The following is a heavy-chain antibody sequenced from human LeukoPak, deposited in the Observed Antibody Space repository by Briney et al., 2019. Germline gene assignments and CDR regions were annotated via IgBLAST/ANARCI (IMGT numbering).Heavy chain of an antibody. CDR3: ARTYSNYAYYYMDV. J-gene: IGHJ6*03. CDR1: GFTFSSYG. D-gene: IGHD4-11*01. Sequence: GGSLRLSCAASGFTFSSYGMHWVRQAPGKGLEWVAVISYDGSNKYYADSVKGRFTISRDNSKNTLYLQMNSLRAEDTALYHCARTYSNYAYYYMDVWGKGTTVTVSS. CDR2: ISYDGSNK. V-gene: IGHV3-30*03.